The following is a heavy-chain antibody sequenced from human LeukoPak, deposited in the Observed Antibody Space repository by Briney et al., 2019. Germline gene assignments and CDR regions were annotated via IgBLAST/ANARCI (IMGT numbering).Heavy chain of an antibody. V-gene: IGHV3-15*01. CDR3: TSKPMDYYGSGSLDY. CDR1: GFTFSNAW. Sequence: GGSLRLSCAASGFTFSNAWMSWVRQAPGKGLEWVGRIKSKTDGGTTDYAAPVKGRFTISRDDSKNTLHLQMNSLKTEDTAVYYCTSKPMDYYGSGSLDYWGQGTLVTVSS. CDR2: IKSKTDGGTT. D-gene: IGHD3-10*01. J-gene: IGHJ4*02.